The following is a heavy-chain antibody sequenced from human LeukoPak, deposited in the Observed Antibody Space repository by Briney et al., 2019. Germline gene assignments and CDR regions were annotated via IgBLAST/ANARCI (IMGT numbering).Heavy chain of an antibody. CDR1: GYTFTVYY. V-gene: IGHV1-2*02. Sequence: GASVKVSCKASGYTFTVYYMNWVRQAPGQGLEWMGWINPNSSGRNYAQKFQGRVTMTRDTSISTAYMELSRLRSDDTAVYYCARGRDSGSPYDAFDIWGQGTMVTVSS. CDR3: ARGRDSGSPYDAFDI. CDR2: INPNSSGR. J-gene: IGHJ3*02. D-gene: IGHD1-26*01.